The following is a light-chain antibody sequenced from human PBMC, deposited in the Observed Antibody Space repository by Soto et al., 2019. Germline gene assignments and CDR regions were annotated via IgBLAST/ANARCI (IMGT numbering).Light chain of an antibody. J-gene: IGKJ1*01. CDR1: QSVSSN. V-gene: IGKV3-15*01. CDR2: GAS. Sequence: EIVMTQSPATLSVSPGERATLSCRASQSVSSNLAWYQQKPGQAPRLLIYGASTRATGIPARFSGSGSGTEFTLTTNSLQSEDFAVYYCQQYNNWPGTFGQGTKVEIK. CDR3: QQYNNWPGT.